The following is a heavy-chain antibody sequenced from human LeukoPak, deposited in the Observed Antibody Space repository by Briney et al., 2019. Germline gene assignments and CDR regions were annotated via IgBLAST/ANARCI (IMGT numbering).Heavy chain of an antibody. V-gene: IGHV3-48*04. D-gene: IGHD1-1*01. J-gene: IGHJ4*02. Sequence: PGGSLRLSCATSGFTFSSYSINWVRQAPGKGLEWISYIPGSGTNIKYADSVKGRFTISRDNARNSVYLQMNSLRAEDTAVYYSARVGWGTYSGDHWGQGTLVTVSS. CDR1: GFTFSSYS. CDR3: ARVGWGTYSGDH. CDR2: IPGSGTNI.